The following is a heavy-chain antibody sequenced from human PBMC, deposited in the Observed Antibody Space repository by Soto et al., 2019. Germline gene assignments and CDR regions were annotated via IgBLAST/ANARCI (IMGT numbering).Heavy chain of an antibody. CDR1: GSTFRTNA. CDR3: ARGTTTSAFSAMDV. CDR2: ISYDGSNK. V-gene: IGHV3-30-3*01. J-gene: IGHJ6*02. Sequence: QVQLVESGGGVVQPGRSLRFSCEAPGSTFRTNAMDWVRKAPGKGLEWVAVISYDGSNKYIAESVKGRFTISRDNSKNTLFLQMNSLRAEDTAVYYCARGTTTSAFSAMDVWGQGTTVTVSS. D-gene: IGHD1-1*01.